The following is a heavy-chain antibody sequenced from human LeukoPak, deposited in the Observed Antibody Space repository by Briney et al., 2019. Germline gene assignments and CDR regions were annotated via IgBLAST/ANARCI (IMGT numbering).Heavy chain of an antibody. V-gene: IGHV1-2*06. CDR2: INPNSGGT. J-gene: IGHJ4*02. CDR1: GYTFTGYY. Sequence: EASVKVSCKASGYTFTGYYMHWVRQAPGQGLEWMGRINPNSGGTNYAQKFQGRVTMTRDTSLSTAYMQLSRLRSGDTTVYLFSRARALATIGYWGRGTLVTVSS. CDR3: SRARALATIGY. D-gene: IGHD5-24*01.